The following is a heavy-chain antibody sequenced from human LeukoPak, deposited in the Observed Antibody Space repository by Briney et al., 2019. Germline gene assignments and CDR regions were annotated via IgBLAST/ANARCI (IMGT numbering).Heavy chain of an antibody. V-gene: IGHV4-34*01. CDR3: ARGLFNDYVWGSYRYTPSHFDY. J-gene: IGHJ4*02. CDR2: INHSGST. Sequence: SETLSLTCAVYGGSFSGYYWSWIRQPPGKGLEWIGEINHSGSTNYNPSLKSRVTISVDTSKNQFSLKLSSVTAADTAVYCCARGLFNDYVWGSYRYTPSHFDYWGQGTLVTVSS. CDR1: GGSFSGYY. D-gene: IGHD3-16*02.